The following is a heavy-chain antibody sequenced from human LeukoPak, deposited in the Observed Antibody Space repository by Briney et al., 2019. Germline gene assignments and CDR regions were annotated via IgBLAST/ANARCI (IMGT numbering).Heavy chain of an antibody. J-gene: IGHJ4*02. V-gene: IGHV3-66*01. CDR3: ASPPYGGVDY. CDR2: IYSGGSI. Sequence: PGGSLRLSCAASGLTVSSYMSWVRQAPGKGLEWVSVIYSGGSIYYADSEKGRFTISRDKSKNTLYLQMNSLRAEDTAVYYCASPPYGGVDYWGQGTLVTVSS. D-gene: IGHD4-23*01. CDR1: GLTVSSY.